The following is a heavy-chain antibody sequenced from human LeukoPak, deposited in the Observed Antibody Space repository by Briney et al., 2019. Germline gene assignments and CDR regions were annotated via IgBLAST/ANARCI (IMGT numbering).Heavy chain of an antibody. V-gene: IGHV4-61*02. CDR2: LYTSGRT. D-gene: IGHD5-18*01. Sequence: SGTLSLTCTVSGDSLSRGVNYWRWLRHPAGRGREWLGRLYTSGRTNYTPSLKSRVTISVDTSKNQFSLKLSSVTAADTAVYYCARDYGYPYYFDYGGQGTLVTVSA. CDR1: GDSLSRGVNY. J-gene: IGHJ4*02. CDR3: ARDYGYPYYFDY.